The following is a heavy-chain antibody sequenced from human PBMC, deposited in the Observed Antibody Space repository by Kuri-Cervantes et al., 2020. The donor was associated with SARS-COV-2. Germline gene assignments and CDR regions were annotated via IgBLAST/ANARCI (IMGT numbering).Heavy chain of an antibody. J-gene: IGHJ5*02. CDR2: INPNSGGT. D-gene: IGHD3-10*01. Sequence: ASVKVSCKASGYTFTGYYMHWVRQAPGQGLEWMGWINPNSGGTNYAQKFQGRVTMTRDTSISTAYMELSRLRSDDTAVYYCARGLGSGSGGWFDPWGQGTLVTVSS. CDR3: ARGLGSGSGGWFDP. CDR1: GYTFTGYY. V-gene: IGHV1-2*02.